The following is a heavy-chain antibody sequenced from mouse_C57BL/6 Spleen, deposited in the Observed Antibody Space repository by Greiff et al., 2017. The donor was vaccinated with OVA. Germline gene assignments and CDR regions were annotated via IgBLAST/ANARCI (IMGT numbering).Heavy chain of an antibody. D-gene: IGHD2-10*02. V-gene: IGHV1-69*01. CDR3: ARRDLYCNYEWAMDY. Sequence: VQLQQPGAELVMPGASVKLSCKASGYTFTSYWMHWVKQRPGQGLEWIGEIDPSDSYTNYNQKFKGKSTLTVDKSSSTAYMQLSSLTSEDSAVYYCARRDLYCNYEWAMDYWGQGTSVTVSA. J-gene: IGHJ4*01. CDR1: GYTFTSYW. CDR2: IDPSDSYT.